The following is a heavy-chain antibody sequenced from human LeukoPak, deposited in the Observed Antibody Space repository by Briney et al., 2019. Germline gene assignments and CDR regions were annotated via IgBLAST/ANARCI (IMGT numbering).Heavy chain of an antibody. V-gene: IGHV4-59*12. D-gene: IGHD3-22*01. CDR1: GGSISSYY. J-gene: IGHJ3*02. CDR2: IYYSGST. Sequence: SETLSLTCTVSGGSISSYYWSWIRQPPGKGLEWMGYIYYSGSTSYNPSLKSRVTISVDPSKTQFSLKLTSVTAADTAVYYCATRGDYSDTSGNSYDALDIWGQGTMVTVSS. CDR3: ATRGDYSDTSGNSYDALDI.